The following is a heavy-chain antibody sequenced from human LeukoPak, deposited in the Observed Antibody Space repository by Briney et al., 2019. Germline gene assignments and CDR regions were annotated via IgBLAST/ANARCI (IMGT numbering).Heavy chain of an antibody. Sequence: GGSLRLSCAASGFTFSSYSMNWVRQAPGKGLEWVSYISSSSTIYYADSVKGRFTISRDNAKNSLYLQMNSLRAEDTAVYYCARPFCSSTSCPPDYWGQGTLVTVSS. CDR2: ISSSSTI. CDR1: GFTFSSYS. J-gene: IGHJ4*02. V-gene: IGHV3-48*01. CDR3: ARPFCSSTSCPPDY. D-gene: IGHD2-2*01.